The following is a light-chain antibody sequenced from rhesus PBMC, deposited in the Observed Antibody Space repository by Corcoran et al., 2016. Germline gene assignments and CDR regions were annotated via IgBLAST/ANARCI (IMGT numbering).Light chain of an antibody. CDR2: GAS. J-gene: IGKJ4*01. V-gene: IGKV3-42*01. Sequence: EIVMTQSPATLSLSPGERATLSCRASQSVSSSLAWYQQKPGKAPKLHIYGASSRATGIPDRVSGRGSGTEVTLTISSLEPEDVGVYYCQQDYSWPLTFGGGTKVELK. CDR3: QQDYSWPLT. CDR1: QSVSSS.